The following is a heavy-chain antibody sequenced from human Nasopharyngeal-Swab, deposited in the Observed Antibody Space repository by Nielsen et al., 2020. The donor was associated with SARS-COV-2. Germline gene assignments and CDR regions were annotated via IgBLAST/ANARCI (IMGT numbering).Heavy chain of an antibody. CDR1: GFTFRSYA. CDR2: ISGSDHTT. Sequence: GESLKISCGASGFTFRSYAISWVRQAPGKGLEWVSVISGSDHTTYYADSVKGRFTISRDNSKNTVNLQMNSLRVEDTAIYYCAKDRDSGDDSDDYYHYYGMDVWGQGTTVTVFS. CDR3: AKDRDSGDDSDDYYHYYGMDV. V-gene: IGHV3-23*01. D-gene: IGHD5-12*01. J-gene: IGHJ6*02.